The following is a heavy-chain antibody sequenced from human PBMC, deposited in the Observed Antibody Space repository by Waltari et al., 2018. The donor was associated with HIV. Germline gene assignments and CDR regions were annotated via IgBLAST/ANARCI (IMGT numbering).Heavy chain of an antibody. CDR2: IYTSGNT. Sequence: QVQLQESGPGLVKPSQTLSLTCTVSGVPIRCGSYYRGWIRQAAGKGLEWIGRIYTSGNTNYRPSLKSRVTISMDTSKNQFSLRLSSVTAADTAVYYCARELSDYGATAWFDYWGRGTLVTVSS. V-gene: IGHV4-61*02. CDR1: GVPIRCGSYY. CDR3: ARELSDYGATAWFDY. D-gene: IGHD3-16*01. J-gene: IGHJ4*02.